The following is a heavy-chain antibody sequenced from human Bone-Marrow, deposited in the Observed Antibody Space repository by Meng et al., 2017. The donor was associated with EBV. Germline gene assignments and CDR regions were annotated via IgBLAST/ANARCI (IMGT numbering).Heavy chain of an antibody. V-gene: IGHV1-69*01. CDR3: ASESGRGYTPDY. D-gene: IGHD3-10*01. CDR1: GGPFNSDA. CDR2: LIPMFGAP. Sequence: QVQVEQSGAGVKKPGSSVKVACKTSGGPFNSDAISWVRQAPGQGLEWLGGLIPMFGAPNYAQKFQGRVTITADASTSTHYMELSSLRSEDTAVYYCASESGRGYTPDYWGQGTLVTVSS. J-gene: IGHJ4*02.